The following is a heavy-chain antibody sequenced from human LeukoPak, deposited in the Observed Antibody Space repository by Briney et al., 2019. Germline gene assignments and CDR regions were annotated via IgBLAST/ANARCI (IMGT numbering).Heavy chain of an antibody. D-gene: IGHD1-26*01. CDR2: IGSRGATI. V-gene: IGHV3-48*04. CDR3: AKDRQDSGSYSLFLDY. CDR1: GFTFSSYS. J-gene: IGHJ4*02. Sequence: GGSLRLSCAASGFTFSSYSMNWVRQAPGKGLDWVSYIGSRGATIYYADSVKGRFTISRDNAKNSLYLQMNSLRAEDTAVYYCAKDRQDSGSYSLFLDYWGQGTLVTVSS.